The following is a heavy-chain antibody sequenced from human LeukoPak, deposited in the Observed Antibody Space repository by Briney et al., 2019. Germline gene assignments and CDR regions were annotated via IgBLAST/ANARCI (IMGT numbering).Heavy chain of an antibody. V-gene: IGHV3-48*04. CDR1: GFTFSTSP. D-gene: IGHD2-15*01. CDR3: ARGPGSGHYFDY. Sequence: QTGGSLRLSCAASGFTFSTSPMNWVRQAPGKGPEWVSYISSSSGTIYYADSVKGRFTISRDNAENPLYLQMNSLRAEDTAVYYCARGPGSGHYFDYWGQGTLVTVSS. CDR2: ISSSSGTI. J-gene: IGHJ4*02.